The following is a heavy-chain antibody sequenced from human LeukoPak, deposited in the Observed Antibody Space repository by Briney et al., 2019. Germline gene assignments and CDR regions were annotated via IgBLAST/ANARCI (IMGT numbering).Heavy chain of an antibody. J-gene: IGHJ4*02. D-gene: IGHD3-16*01. CDR1: GFTVSSNY. V-gene: IGHV3-23*01. CDR2: ISGDGTRT. CDR3: AKWPEGAMDYFDY. Sequence: GGSLRLSCAASGFTVSSNYMSWDRQAPGKGLEWVSAISGDGTRTYYADSVKGRFTISRDNSKNTLYLEMSSLRVEDTAIYYCAKWPEGAMDYFDYWGQGTLVTVSS.